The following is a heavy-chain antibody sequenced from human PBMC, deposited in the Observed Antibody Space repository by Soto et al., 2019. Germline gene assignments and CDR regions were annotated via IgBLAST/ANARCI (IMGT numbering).Heavy chain of an antibody. V-gene: IGHV5-10-1*01. D-gene: IGHD6-6*01. Sequence: LGESLKISCKGSGYSFTSYWISWVRQMPGKGLEWMGRIDPSDSYTNYSPSFQGHVTISADKSISTAYLQWSSLKASDTAMYYCASAEGIAARWGFDPWGQGTLVTVSS. CDR2: IDPSDSYT. CDR1: GYSFTSYW. J-gene: IGHJ5*02. CDR3: ASAEGIAARWGFDP.